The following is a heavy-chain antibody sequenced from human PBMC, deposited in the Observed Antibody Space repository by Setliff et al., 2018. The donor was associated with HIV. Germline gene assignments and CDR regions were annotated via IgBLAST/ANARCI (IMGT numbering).Heavy chain of an antibody. V-gene: IGHV4-61*02. D-gene: IGHD6-13*01. Sequence: PSETLSLTCTVSGGSVSSGSYWWSWIRQPAGKGLEWIGRIYTSGSIHYNPSLKSRVTISVDTSKNQFSLKVSSVNAPDTAVYFCAREDGEYTSSPRWFDPWGQGTQVTVSS. J-gene: IGHJ5*02. CDR3: AREDGEYTSSPRWFDP. CDR2: IYTSGSI. CDR1: GGSVSSGSYW.